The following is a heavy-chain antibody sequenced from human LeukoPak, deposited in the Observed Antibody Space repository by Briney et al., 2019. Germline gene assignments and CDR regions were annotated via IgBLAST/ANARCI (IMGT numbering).Heavy chain of an antibody. Sequence: GRSLRLSCAAFGFTFSSYGMHWVRQAPGKGLEWVAVISYDGSNKYYADSVKGRFTISRDNSKNTLYLQMNSLRAEDTAVYYCAKDLYSYGTHFDYWGQGTLVTVSS. CDR1: GFTFSSYG. J-gene: IGHJ4*02. CDR3: AKDLYSYGTHFDY. V-gene: IGHV3-30*18. CDR2: ISYDGSNK. D-gene: IGHD5-18*01.